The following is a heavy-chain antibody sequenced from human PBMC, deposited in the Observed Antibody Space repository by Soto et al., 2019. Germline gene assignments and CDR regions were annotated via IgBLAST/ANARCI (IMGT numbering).Heavy chain of an antibody. Sequence: GGSLRLSCAASGFTFSTSWVHWVRQAPGKGLVWVSRINGDGTTINYADSVKGRFTISRDNAKNTLYLQMNSLRAEDTAVYYCARAGNYYFDYWGQGTLVTVSS. CDR1: GFTFSTSW. CDR3: ARAGNYYFDY. CDR2: INGDGTTI. V-gene: IGHV3-74*01. J-gene: IGHJ4*02. D-gene: IGHD1-1*01.